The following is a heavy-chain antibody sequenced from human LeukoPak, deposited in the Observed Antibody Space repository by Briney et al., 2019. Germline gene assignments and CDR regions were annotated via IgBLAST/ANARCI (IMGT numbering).Heavy chain of an antibody. CDR1: GGSISSSSYY. Sequence: SETLSLTCTVSGGSISSSSYYWGWIRQPPGKGLEWIGSIYYSGSTYYNPSLKSRVTISVDTSKNQFSLKLSSVTAADTAVYYCARLRPVSGSHSYWYFDLWGRGTLVTVSS. CDR2: IYYSGST. V-gene: IGHV4-39*07. CDR3: ARLRPVSGSHSYWYFDL. D-gene: IGHD1-26*01. J-gene: IGHJ2*01.